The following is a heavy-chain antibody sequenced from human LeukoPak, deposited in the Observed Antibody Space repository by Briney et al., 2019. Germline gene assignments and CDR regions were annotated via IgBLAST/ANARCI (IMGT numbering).Heavy chain of an antibody. Sequence: SETLSLTCAVYGGSFSGYYWSWIRQPPGKGLEWIGEINHSGSTNYNPSLKSRVTISVDTSKNQFSLKLSSVTAADTAVYYCAREAQYCSSTGCYSWFDPWGQGTLVTVSS. D-gene: IGHD2-2*02. V-gene: IGHV4-34*01. CDR2: INHSGST. CDR3: AREAQYCSSTGCYSWFDP. CDR1: GGSFSGYY. J-gene: IGHJ5*02.